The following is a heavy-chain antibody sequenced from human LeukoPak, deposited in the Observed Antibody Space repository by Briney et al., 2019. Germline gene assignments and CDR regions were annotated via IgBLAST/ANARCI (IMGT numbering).Heavy chain of an antibody. CDR2: IYYSGST. CDR3: ARHVLNTAGLLDY. Sequence: PSETLSLTCTVSGGSISSYYWSWIRQPPGKGLEWIGYIYYSGSTNCNPSLKSRVTISVDTSKNQFSLKLSSVTAADTAVYYCARHVLNTAGLLDYWGQGTLVTVSS. V-gene: IGHV4-59*08. CDR1: GGSISSYY. D-gene: IGHD3/OR15-3a*01. J-gene: IGHJ4*02.